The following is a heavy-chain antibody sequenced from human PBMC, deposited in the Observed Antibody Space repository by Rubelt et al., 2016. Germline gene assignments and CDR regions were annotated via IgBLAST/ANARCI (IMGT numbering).Heavy chain of an antibody. CDR3: ARGRGYCSSTSCSYYFDY. Sequence: ADSVKGRFTISRDNSKNTLYLQMNSLRAEDAAVYYCARGRGYCSSTSCSYYFDYWGQGTLVTVSS. D-gene: IGHD2-2*01. V-gene: IGHV3-30*07. J-gene: IGHJ4*02.